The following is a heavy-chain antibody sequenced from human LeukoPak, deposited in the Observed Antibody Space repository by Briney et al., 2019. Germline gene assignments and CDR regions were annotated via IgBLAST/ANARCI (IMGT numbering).Heavy chain of an antibody. Sequence: GASVKVSCKASGGTFSSYTISWVRQAPGQGLEWMGRIIPIFGTANYAQKFQGRVTITTDESTSTAYMELSSLRSEDTAVYYCARPRDYGDYVAFDIWGQGTMVTVSS. J-gene: IGHJ3*02. CDR2: IIPIFGTA. CDR1: GGTFSSYT. CDR3: ARPRDYGDYVAFDI. D-gene: IGHD4-17*01. V-gene: IGHV1-69*05.